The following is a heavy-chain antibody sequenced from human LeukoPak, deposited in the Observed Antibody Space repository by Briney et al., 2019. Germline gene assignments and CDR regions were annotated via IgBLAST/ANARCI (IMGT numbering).Heavy chain of an antibody. CDR3: ASTGRGPYYYDSSGYGLDY. V-gene: IGHV4-34*01. CDR1: GGSFSGYY. Sequence: SETLSLTCAVYGGSFSGYYWSWIRQPPGKGLEWIGEINHSGSTNYNPSLKSRVTISVDTSKNQFSLKLSSVTAADTAVYYCASTGRGPYYYDSSGYGLDYWGQGTLSPSPQ. D-gene: IGHD3-22*01. CDR2: INHSGST. J-gene: IGHJ4*02.